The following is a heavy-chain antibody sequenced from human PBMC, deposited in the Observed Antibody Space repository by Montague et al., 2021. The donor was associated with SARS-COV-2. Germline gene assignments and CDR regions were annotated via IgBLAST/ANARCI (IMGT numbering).Heavy chain of an antibody. CDR1: DVSLSTSTW. D-gene: IGHD2/OR15-2a*01. J-gene: IGHJ4*02. CDR2: IYLSGFT. Sequence: SETLSLTCVVSDVSLSTSTWWSWVRQSPGKGLVWVGEIYLSGFTLYNPSVKSRVSISLDDSRSQFFLRLTSVTAADTAVYFCARGGLGNRGFDYWGQGTLVTVS. V-gene: IGHV4-4*02. CDR3: ARGGLGNRGFDY.